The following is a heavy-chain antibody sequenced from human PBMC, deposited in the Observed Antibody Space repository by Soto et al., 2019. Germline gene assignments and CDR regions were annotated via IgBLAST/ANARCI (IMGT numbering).Heavy chain of an antibody. V-gene: IGHV1-8*01. CDR2: MQPSSGRT. D-gene: IGHD1-26*01. CDR3: ARGVAAGVDY. CDR1: GYSFTSLD. J-gene: IGHJ4*02. Sequence: QVQLVQSGAEVREPGASVKVSCKASGYSFTSLDINWVRQTTGQGLEWMGWMQPSSGRTGYAQKFQGRVTMTRDTSINTAYMELSGLTSDDRAFYYCARGVAAGVDYWGQGTVVTVSS.